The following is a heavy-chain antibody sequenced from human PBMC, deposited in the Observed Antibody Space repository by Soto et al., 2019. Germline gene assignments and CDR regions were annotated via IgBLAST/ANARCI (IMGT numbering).Heavy chain of an antibody. CDR3: VKDRYSSGSYPVGCX. J-gene: IGHJ5*02. D-gene: IGHD6-19*01. CDR1: GFIFSTFG. V-gene: IGHV3-30*18. Sequence: VGSLRLSFAASGFIFSTFGMHWVRQAPGKGLEWVSFISNDGSSKYYADSVKGRFRISRDNSKNTLYVQMNSLKVEDTAVYYCVKDRYSSGSYPVGCXWGQVTLVTVSX. CDR2: ISNDGSSK.